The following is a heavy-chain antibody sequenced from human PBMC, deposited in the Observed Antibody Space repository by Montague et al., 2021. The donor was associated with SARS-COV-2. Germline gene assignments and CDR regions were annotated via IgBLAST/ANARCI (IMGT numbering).Heavy chain of an antibody. V-gene: IGHV4-39*01. CDR1: GGSISSSSYY. Sequence: SETLSLTCTVSGGSISSSSYYWGWIRQPPGKGLEWIGSIFYSGGTDYNPSLKSRVTISVGTSKNQFSLKLSSVTAADTAVYYCASMVRAQVYYFDYWGQGTLVTVSS. D-gene: IGHD3-10*01. CDR2: IFYSGGT. J-gene: IGHJ4*02. CDR3: ASMVRAQVYYFDY.